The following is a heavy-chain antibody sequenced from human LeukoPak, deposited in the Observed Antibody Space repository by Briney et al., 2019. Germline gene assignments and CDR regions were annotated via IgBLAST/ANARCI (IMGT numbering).Heavy chain of an antibody. Sequence: GGSLRLSCAASGFTFSSYGMHWVRQAPGKGLEWVAFIRYDGSNKYYADSVKGRFTISRDNSKNTLYLQMNSLRAEDTAVYYCAKEAADYGSGSYNDYWGQGTLVNVSS. CDR3: AKEAADYGSGSYNDY. CDR2: IRYDGSNK. D-gene: IGHD3-10*01. V-gene: IGHV3-30*02. J-gene: IGHJ4*02. CDR1: GFTFSSYG.